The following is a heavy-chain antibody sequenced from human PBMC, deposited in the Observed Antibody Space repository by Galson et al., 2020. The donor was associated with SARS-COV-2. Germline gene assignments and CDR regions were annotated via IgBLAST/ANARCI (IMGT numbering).Heavy chain of an antibody. J-gene: IGHJ3*02. CDR2: IMTYNGNT. V-gene: IGHV1-18*01. Sequence: GESLKISCKASGYTFTSYGISWVRQAPGQGLEWMGWIMTYNGNTNYAQKLQGRVTMTTDTSTSTAYMELRSLRSDDTAIYYCASRTYGSGSYPDDAFDIWGQGTMVTVSS. D-gene: IGHD3-10*01. CDR1: GYTFTSYG. CDR3: ASRTYGSGSYPDDAFDI.